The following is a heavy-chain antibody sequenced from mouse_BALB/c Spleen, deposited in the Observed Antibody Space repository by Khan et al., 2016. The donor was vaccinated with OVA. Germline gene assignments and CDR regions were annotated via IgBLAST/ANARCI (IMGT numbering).Heavy chain of an antibody. V-gene: IGHV1S136*01. J-gene: IGHJ3*01. CDR1: GYTFTSYV. CDR2: IYPFNDAT. Sequence: VQLQQSGPEVVKPGASVKMSCKASGYTFTSYVMHWVKQKPGQGLEWIGYIYPFNDATKFNEKLNGKATLTSDKSSRTAYMELSNLTSEDSAVYYCATGGSYYVSFVHWGQGTLVTVSA. CDR3: ATGGSYYVSFVH. D-gene: IGHD1-1*01.